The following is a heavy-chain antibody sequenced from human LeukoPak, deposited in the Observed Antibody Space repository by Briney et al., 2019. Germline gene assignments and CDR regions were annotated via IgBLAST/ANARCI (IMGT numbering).Heavy chain of an antibody. CDR3: ARDLGNDCSSTSCVG. D-gene: IGHD2-2*01. CDR1: GFTISSYS. J-gene: IGHJ4*02. CDR2: INSSSSYN. V-gene: IGHV3-21*01. Sequence: GVSLRFSCSASGFTISSYSMNWVRQAPGKGLEWVSSINSSSSYNYDADSAKGRFTIPRDNAKNSLYLQVNSLRAEDTALYYWARDLGNDCSSTSCVGWGRETLVTVSS.